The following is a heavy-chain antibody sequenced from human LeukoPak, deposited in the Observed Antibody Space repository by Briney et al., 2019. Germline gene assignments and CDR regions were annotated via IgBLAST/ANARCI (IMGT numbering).Heavy chain of an antibody. CDR2: INHSGST. D-gene: IGHD6-19*01. V-gene: IGHV4-34*01. J-gene: IGHJ4*02. Sequence: SETLSLTCAVYGGSFSGYYWSWIRQPPGKGLEWIGEINHSGSTNYNPSLKSRVTISVDTSKNQFSLKLSSVTAADTAVYYCARGATLYSSGWYVPGQRRNFDYWGQGTLVTVSS. CDR1: GGSFSGYY. CDR3: ARGATLYSSGWYVPGQRRNFDY.